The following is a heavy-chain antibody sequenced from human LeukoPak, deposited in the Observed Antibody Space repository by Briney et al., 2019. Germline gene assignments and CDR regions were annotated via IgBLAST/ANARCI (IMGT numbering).Heavy chain of an antibody. CDR1: GFTFSGYA. CDR3: AREAWIQLWGTYDY. D-gene: IGHD5-18*01. J-gene: IGHJ4*02. CDR2: IWYDGSNK. V-gene: IGHV3-30*04. Sequence: PGGSLGLSCAASGFTFSGYAMHWVRQAPGKGLEWVAVIWYDGSNKYYADSVKGRFTISRDNSKNTLYLQMNSLRAEDTAVYYCAREAWIQLWGTYDYWGQGTLVTVSS.